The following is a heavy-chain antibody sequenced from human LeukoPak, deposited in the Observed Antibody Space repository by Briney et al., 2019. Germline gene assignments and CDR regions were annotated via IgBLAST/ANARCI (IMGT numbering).Heavy chain of an antibody. V-gene: IGHV3-23*01. CDR1: GFTLTNHG. Sequence: PGGSLRLSCAVSGFTLTNHGVSWVRQAPGKGLEWVSIITGTGGRYYGDSVKGRFILSRDNSKNTVYMQMSSLRAEDTATYYCARAGGVHTYGNYFDYWGQGTLVTVSS. CDR2: ITGTGGR. CDR3: ARAGGVHTYGNYFDY. J-gene: IGHJ4*02. D-gene: IGHD3-10*01.